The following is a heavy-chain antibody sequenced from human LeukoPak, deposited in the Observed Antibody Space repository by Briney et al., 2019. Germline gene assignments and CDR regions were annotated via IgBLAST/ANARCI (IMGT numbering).Heavy chain of an antibody. CDR3: ARVFGIAVAGTPDY. Sequence: GGSLRLSCAASGFTFSDYYMSWIRQAPGKGLEWVSSISSSSSYIYYADSVKGRFTISRDNAKNSLYLQMNSLRAEDTAVYYCARVFGIAVAGTPDYWGQGTLVTVSS. V-gene: IGHV3-11*06. CDR1: GFTFSDYY. CDR2: ISSSSSYI. J-gene: IGHJ4*02. D-gene: IGHD6-19*01.